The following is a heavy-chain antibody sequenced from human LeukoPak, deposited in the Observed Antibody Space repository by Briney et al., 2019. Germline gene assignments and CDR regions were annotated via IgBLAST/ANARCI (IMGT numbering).Heavy chain of an antibody. Sequence: PGGSLRLSCAASGFTFSSYEMNWVRQAPGKGLEWVSYISSSGSTIYYADSVKGRFTISRDNAKNSLYLQMNSLRAEDTAVYYCARDCDPLWGVLGSGSYSYYYYGMDVWGKGTTVTVSS. D-gene: IGHD3-10*01. CDR2: ISSSGSTI. CDR3: ARDCDPLWGVLGSGSYSYYYYGMDV. CDR1: GFTFSSYE. V-gene: IGHV3-48*03. J-gene: IGHJ6*04.